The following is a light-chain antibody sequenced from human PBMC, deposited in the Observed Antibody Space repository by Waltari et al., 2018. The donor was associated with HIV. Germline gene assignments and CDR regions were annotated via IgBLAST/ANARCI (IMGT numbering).Light chain of an antibody. CDR1: SGSIASNS. CDR2: EDV. Sequence: NFMLTQPHSVSESPGKTVTLSCTRNSGSIASNSVQWFQQPPDSSPFTLIFEDVRRPSGVPDRFSGSIDRSSNSASLTISALKTEDEADYYCQSFDTDNHVIFGGGTKLTVL. CDR3: QSFDTDNHVI. J-gene: IGLJ2*01. V-gene: IGLV6-57*01.